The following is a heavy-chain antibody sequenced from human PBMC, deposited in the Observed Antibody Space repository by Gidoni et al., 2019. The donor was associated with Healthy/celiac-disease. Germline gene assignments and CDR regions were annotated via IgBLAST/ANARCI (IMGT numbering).Heavy chain of an antibody. CDR1: GYRFTSYW. V-gene: IGHV5-51*01. Sequence: LVQSGAAVKTPGESLKISCKGSGYRFTSYWSGWVRQMPGKVLEWMVIIYPGDSDTRYSPSFQGQGTISADKSISTAYLQWSSLKASDTAMYHCARPKPGIAAADAFDIWGQGTMVTVSS. CDR2: IYPGDSDT. CDR3: ARPKPGIAAADAFDI. J-gene: IGHJ3*02. D-gene: IGHD6-13*01.